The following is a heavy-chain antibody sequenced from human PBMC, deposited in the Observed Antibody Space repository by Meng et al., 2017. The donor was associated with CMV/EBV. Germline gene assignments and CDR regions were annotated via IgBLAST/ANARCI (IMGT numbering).Heavy chain of an antibody. Sequence: EVQLVECGGGLVTPVGSLRLSCAASGFTFSSYSMNWVRQAPGKGLEWVSSISSSSSYIYYADSVKGRFTISRDNAKNSLYLQMNSLRAEDTAVYYCARDHLDYGDWYFDLWGRGTLVTVSS. V-gene: IGHV3-21*01. CDR3: ARDHLDYGDWYFDL. J-gene: IGHJ2*01. D-gene: IGHD4-17*01. CDR2: ISSSSSYI. CDR1: GFTFSSYS.